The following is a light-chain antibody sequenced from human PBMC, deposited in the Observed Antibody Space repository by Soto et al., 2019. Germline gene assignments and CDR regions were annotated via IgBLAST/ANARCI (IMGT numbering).Light chain of an antibody. Sequence: QSALTQPASVSGSPGQWITISCTGTSSVVGGYNYVSWYQHHPGKGPKLIIYDVSDRPSGVSNRFSGSKSGNTASLTISGLQAEDEADYYCNSYTSSNSYVFGTGTKVPVL. V-gene: IGLV2-14*03. CDR2: DVS. CDR3: NSYTSSNSYV. CDR1: SSVVGGYNY. J-gene: IGLJ1*01.